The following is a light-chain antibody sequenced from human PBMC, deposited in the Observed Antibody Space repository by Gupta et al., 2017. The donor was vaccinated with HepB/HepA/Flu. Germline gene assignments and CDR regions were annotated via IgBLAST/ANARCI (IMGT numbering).Light chain of an antibody. Sequence: QAVVTQESSLTVSTGGTVTLTCGSSSGAITSGHYPFWFQQKPVQAPRTLIFDTSNKHSWTPARFSGSLLGAKAALTLSGAQPEDEAEYYCLLSYSGPRVFGGGTKLTVL. V-gene: IGLV7-46*01. CDR2: DTS. CDR3: LLSYSGPRV. J-gene: IGLJ3*02. CDR1: SGAITSGHY.